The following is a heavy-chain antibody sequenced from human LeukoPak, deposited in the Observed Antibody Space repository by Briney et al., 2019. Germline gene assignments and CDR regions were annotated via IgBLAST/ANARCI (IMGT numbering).Heavy chain of an antibody. J-gene: IGHJ5*02. D-gene: IGHD2-2*01. Sequence: SETLSLTRTVSGGSISSYYWSWIRQPPGKGLEWIGYIYYSGSTNYNPSLKSRVTISVDTSKNQFSLKLSSVTAADTAVYYCARTTEDCSSTSCYQYWFDPWGQGTLVTVSS. CDR2: IYYSGST. CDR1: GGSISSYY. V-gene: IGHV4-59*01. CDR3: ARTTEDCSSTSCYQYWFDP.